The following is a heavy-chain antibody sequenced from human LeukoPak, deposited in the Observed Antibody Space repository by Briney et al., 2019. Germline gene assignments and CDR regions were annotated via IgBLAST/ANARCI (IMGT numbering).Heavy chain of an antibody. D-gene: IGHD3-10*01. J-gene: IGHJ6*02. CDR3: AKDQFGSGSYSLGGMDV. V-gene: IGHV3-43*02. CDR1: GFTFDDHG. CDR2: ISGDGGTT. Sequence: PGGSLRLSCAASGFTFDDHGMHWVRQAPGKGLEWVSLISGDGGTTYYADSAKGRFTISRGNSKNSLYLQMNNPRTEDTALYYCAKDQFGSGSYSLGGMDVWGQGTTVAVSS.